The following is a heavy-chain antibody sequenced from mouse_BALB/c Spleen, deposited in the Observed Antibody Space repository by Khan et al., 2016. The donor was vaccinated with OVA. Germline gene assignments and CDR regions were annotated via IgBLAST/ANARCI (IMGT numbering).Heavy chain of an antibody. Sequence: QIQMVQSGPELKKPRETVKISCKASGYTFTDYSMHWVKQAPGKGLKWMGWINTETGEPTYADAFKGRFAFSLENSASTAYFHINNLKNEDTATNFCARAADDGYFAYWGQGAHVTGSA. J-gene: IGHJ3*01. CDR2: INTETGEP. D-gene: IGHD1-2*01. CDR1: GYTFTDYS. V-gene: IGHV9-2-1*01. CDR3: ARAADDGYFAY.